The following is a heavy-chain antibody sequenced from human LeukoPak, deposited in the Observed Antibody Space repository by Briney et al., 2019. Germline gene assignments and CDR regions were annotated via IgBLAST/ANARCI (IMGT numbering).Heavy chain of an antibody. CDR1: GGSFSGYY. Sequence: PSETLSLTCAVYGGSFSGYYWSWIRQPPVKGLEWIGEINHSGSTNYNPSLKSRVTISVDTSKNQFSLKLSSVTAADTAVYYCARERLGAARSGADYWGQGTLVTVSS. V-gene: IGHV4-34*01. CDR3: ARERLGAARSGADY. CDR2: INHSGST. J-gene: IGHJ4*02. D-gene: IGHD6-6*01.